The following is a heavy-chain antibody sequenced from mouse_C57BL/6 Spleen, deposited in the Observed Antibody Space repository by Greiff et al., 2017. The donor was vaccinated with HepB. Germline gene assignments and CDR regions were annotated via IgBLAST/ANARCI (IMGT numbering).Heavy chain of an antibody. Sequence: EVQLVESGPGLVKPSQSLSLTCSVTGYSITSGYYWNWLRQFPGNKLEWMGYISYDGSNNYNQSLKNRISITRDTSKNQFFLKLNSVTTEDTATYYWARLDYYGSTHWGQGTLVTVSS. D-gene: IGHD1-1*01. V-gene: IGHV3-6*01. CDR2: ISYDGSN. CDR3: ARLDYYGSTH. J-gene: IGHJ3*01. CDR1: GYSITSGYY.